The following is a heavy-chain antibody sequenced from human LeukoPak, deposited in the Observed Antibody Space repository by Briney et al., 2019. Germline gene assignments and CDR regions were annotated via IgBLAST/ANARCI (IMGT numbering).Heavy chain of an antibody. J-gene: IGHJ4*02. Sequence: SETLSLTCSVSGDSISSYYWSWIRQPPGKGLEWIGYIYYSGSTNYNPSLKSRVTISVDTSRNQFSLKLTSVTAADTAVYYCARDPLFGYSSSWSDYWGQGTLVTVSS. V-gene: IGHV4-59*12. CDR3: ARDPLFGYSSSWSDY. CDR2: IYYSGST. CDR1: GDSISSYY. D-gene: IGHD6-13*01.